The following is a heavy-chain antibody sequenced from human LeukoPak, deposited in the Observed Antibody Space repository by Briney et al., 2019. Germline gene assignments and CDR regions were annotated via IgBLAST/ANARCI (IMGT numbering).Heavy chain of an antibody. J-gene: IGHJ4*02. CDR2: INHSGST. D-gene: IGHD6-13*01. CDR3: ARGSSFDY. V-gene: IGHV4-34*01. Sequence: SETLSLTCAVYGGSFSGYYWSWIRQPPGKGLEWIGEINHSGSTNYNPSLKSRVTISVDTSKNQFSLKLSSVTAADAAVYYCARGSSFDYWGQGTLVTVSS. CDR1: GGSFSGYY.